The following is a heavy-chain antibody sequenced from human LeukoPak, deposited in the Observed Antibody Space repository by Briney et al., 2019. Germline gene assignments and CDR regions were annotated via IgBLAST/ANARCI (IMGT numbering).Heavy chain of an antibody. J-gene: IGHJ4*02. CDR2: IYYTGNS. D-gene: IGHD6-19*01. V-gene: IGHV4-39*01. CDR3: ARRSTNAVAGTFGYFDY. CDR1: GVSFISGTYY. Sequence: SETLSLTCTVSGVSFISGTYYWGWIRQPPGKGLEWIGNIYYTGNSYNNPSLESRVTISLDTPKKQVSLSLSSVTAADTAVYYCARRSTNAVAGTFGYFDYWGQGTLVTVSS.